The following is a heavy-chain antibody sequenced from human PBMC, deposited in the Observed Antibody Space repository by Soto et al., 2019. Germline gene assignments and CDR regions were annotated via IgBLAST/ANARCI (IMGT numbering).Heavy chain of an antibody. D-gene: IGHD3-16*01. V-gene: IGHV3-21*01. Sequence: RALRRPCKACGCVFSGFQFNWFRQAPGGGLEWLSSITGTSAFTEYAESIEGRFTISRDNPNKLLFLHMDNLRPEDKAVYYCARDNLAFQGAFDLWGQGTRVTVSS. CDR2: ITGTSAFT. CDR3: ARDNLAFQGAFDL. CDR1: GCVFSGFQ. J-gene: IGHJ4*02.